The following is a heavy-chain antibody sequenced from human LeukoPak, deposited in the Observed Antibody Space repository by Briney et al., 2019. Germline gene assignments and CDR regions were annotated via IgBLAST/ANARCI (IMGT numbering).Heavy chain of an antibody. J-gene: IGHJ5*02. Sequence: GGSLRLSCAASGFTVSSNYMSWVRQAPGKGLEWVSVIYSGGSTYYADSVKGRFTISRDNSKNTLYLQMNSLRAEDTAVYYCARKTYCSSTSCYKGGWFDPWGQGTLVTVSS. CDR2: IYSGGST. CDR3: ARKTYCSSTSCYKGGWFDP. D-gene: IGHD2-2*02. V-gene: IGHV3-66*02. CDR1: GFTVSSNY.